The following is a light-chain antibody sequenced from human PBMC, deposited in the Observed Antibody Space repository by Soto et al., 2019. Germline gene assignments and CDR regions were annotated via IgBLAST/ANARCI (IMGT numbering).Light chain of an antibody. CDR3: QQRANWPGT. Sequence: TQSPSTLSASVGDRVTITCRASQSVYNYLAWYQQKPGQAPRLLIYDVSDRATGLPDRFSGSGSGTDFTLTISSLEPEDSAIYYCQQRANWPGTFGQGTKVDI. V-gene: IGKV3-11*01. J-gene: IGKJ1*01. CDR2: DVS. CDR1: QSVYNY.